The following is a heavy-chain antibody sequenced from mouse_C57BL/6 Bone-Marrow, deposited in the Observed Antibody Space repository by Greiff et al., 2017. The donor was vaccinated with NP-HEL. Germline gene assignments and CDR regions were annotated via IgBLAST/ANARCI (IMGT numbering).Heavy chain of an antibody. Sequence: VQLQQSGAELVRPGASVKLSCTASGFNIKDDYMHWVKQRPEQGLEWIGWIVPENGDTEYASKFQGKATITADTASNPAYLQLSSLTSEDTAVCYCTTINYGYDWFAYWGQGTLVTVSA. V-gene: IGHV14-4*01. CDR2: IVPENGDT. CDR3: TTINYGYDWFAY. D-gene: IGHD2-2*01. J-gene: IGHJ3*01. CDR1: GFNIKDDY.